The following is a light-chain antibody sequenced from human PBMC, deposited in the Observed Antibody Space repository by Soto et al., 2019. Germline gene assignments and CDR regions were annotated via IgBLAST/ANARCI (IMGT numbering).Light chain of an antibody. CDR2: KAS. CDR3: QHYNSYSEA. V-gene: IGKV1-5*03. J-gene: IGKJ1*01. Sequence: DIQVTQSPSPRLGSVGDRVQSTRPASQTISSWLAWYQQKPGKAPKLLIYKASTLKSGVPSRLSGSGSGTEFTLIIRRLQPDDFATYYCQHYNSYSEAFGQGTKVDIK. CDR1: QTISSW.